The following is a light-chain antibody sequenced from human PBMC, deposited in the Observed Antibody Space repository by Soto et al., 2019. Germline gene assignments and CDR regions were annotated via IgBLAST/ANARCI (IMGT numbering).Light chain of an antibody. V-gene: IGKV3-20*01. Sequence: IGLTQSPGTLSLSPGERATLSCRASQSVRSSYLAWYQQKPGQAPRRLIYGASSRATGIPDRFSGSGSGTDFTLTISRLEPEAFAVYYCQPYGSSPAMFGQGTKVDI. CDR2: GAS. CDR1: QSVRSSY. J-gene: IGKJ1*01. CDR3: QPYGSSPAM.